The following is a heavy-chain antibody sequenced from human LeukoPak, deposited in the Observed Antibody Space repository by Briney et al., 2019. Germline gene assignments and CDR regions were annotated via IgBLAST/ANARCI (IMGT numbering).Heavy chain of an antibody. Sequence: KPSETLSLTCAVYGGSLSGYYWSWIRQPPGKGLEWIGEINHSGSTNYNPSLKSRVTISVDTSKNQFSLKLSSVTAADTAVYYCARVEVVVVAATVYYYYGMDVWGQGTTVTVSS. CDR3: ARVEVVVVAATVYYYYGMDV. D-gene: IGHD2-15*01. J-gene: IGHJ6*02. V-gene: IGHV4-34*01. CDR2: INHSGST. CDR1: GGSLSGYY.